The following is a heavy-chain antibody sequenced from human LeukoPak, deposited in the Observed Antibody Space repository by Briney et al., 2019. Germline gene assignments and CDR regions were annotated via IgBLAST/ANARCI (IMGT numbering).Heavy chain of an antibody. D-gene: IGHD6-13*01. J-gene: IGHJ4*02. CDR1: GFTFSNYA. V-gene: IGHV3-23*01. Sequence: PGGSLRLSCAASGFTFSNYAMSWVRQAPGKGLEWVSAISPSADSTSYADSVKGRFAISRDNSKNTVYLQMDSLRAEDTAVYYRAKRESSSSWYNYFDYWGQGTLVTVSS. CDR3: AKRESSSSWYNYFDY. CDR2: ISPSADST.